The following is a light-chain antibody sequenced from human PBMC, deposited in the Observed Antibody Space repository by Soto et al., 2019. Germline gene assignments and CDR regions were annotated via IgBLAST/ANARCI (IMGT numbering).Light chain of an antibody. CDR3: QQYHRSSIT. CDR1: QSLNNG. V-gene: IGKV1-5*01. CDR2: DAS. J-gene: IGKJ5*01. Sequence: LQMTQSPSTLSASVGDRVTITCRASQSLNNGLAWYQQKPGKAPNLLIYDASTLERGVPSRFSGTGSGTEFTLTISSLQPDDFATYYCQQYHRSSITFGQGTRLEIK.